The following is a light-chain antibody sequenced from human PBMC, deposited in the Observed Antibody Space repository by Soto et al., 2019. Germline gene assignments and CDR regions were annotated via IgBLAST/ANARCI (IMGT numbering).Light chain of an antibody. CDR2: AAY. J-gene: IGKJ4*01. V-gene: IGKV1-27*01. CDR3: QKYDNAPLT. CDR1: QDISTY. Sequence: DIQMTQAPSSLSASVGDRVTITCRARQDISTYLACYQQKPGKVPKLLISAAYTLQSGVPPRFSGSGSGTDFNLTISSLQPEDVATYYCQKYDNAPLTFGGGTKVEIK.